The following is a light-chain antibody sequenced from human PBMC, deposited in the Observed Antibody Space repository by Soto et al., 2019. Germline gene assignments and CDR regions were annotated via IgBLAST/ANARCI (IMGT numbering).Light chain of an antibody. CDR2: GAS. V-gene: IGKV3-15*01. Sequence: DIVMTQSPATLSVSPGERATLSCRASQSVSSNLAWYQQKPDQAPSLLVYGASTRATGIPARFSGSGSGTEFTPTISSLQSEDFDVYYCQQYNNWPLTLGQGTKVDIK. CDR3: QQYNNWPLT. CDR1: QSVSSN. J-gene: IGKJ1*01.